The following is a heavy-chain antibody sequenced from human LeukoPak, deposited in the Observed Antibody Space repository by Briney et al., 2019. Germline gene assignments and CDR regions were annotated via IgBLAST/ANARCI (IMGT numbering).Heavy chain of an antibody. CDR3: ARDSSSTGRARNYYYMDV. V-gene: IGHV4-39*02. CDR2: IYYSGST. Sequence: SETLSLTCTVSGGSISSSSYYWGWIRQPPGKGLEWIGSIYYSGSTYYNPSLKSRVTISVDTSKNQFSLKLSSVTAADTAVYYCARDSSSTGRARNYYYMDVWGKGTTVTISS. CDR1: GGSISSSSYY. J-gene: IGHJ6*03. D-gene: IGHD3-10*01.